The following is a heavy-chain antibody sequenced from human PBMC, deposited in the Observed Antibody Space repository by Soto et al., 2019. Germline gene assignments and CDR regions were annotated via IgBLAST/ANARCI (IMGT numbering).Heavy chain of an antibody. D-gene: IGHD3-10*01. CDR3: AWFSLWGASDI. CDR2: VSGSGGCT. J-gene: IGHJ3*02. Sequence: EVQLLESGGGLVQPGGFLRLSGAASGFSFCSNAMRCVRQALGKGLEWVSAVSGSGGCTYYVDSVKGPFTISRDNSKNTLYLQMNSLRAEDTAVYYCAWFSLWGASDIWGQGTMVTVSS. CDR1: GFSFCSNA. V-gene: IGHV3-23*01.